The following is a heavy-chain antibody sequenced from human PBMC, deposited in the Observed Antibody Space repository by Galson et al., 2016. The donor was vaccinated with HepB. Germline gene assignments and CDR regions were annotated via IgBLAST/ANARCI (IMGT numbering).Heavy chain of an antibody. Sequence: SVKVSCKASGYTFISYAMHWVRQAPGQSLEYMGWINPGRGDTEYSQKFQGRVTFTTDTSARTAYMEFSSLTSEDTAIYYCARVGLGVVYFYYGMDVWGQGTTVT. D-gene: IGHD3-3*01. V-gene: IGHV1-3*01. J-gene: IGHJ6*02. CDR3: ARVGLGVVYFYYGMDV. CDR2: INPGRGDT. CDR1: GYTFISYA.